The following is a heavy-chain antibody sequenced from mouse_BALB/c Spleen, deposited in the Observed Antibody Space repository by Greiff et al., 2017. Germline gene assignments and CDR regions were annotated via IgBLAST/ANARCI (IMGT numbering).Heavy chain of an antibody. CDR3: ARGRDYDGAWFAY. CDR2: ISSGGST. V-gene: IGHV5-6-5*01. Sequence: EVKLVESGGGLVKPGGSLKLSCAASGFTFSSYAMSWVRQTPEKRLEWVASISSGGSTYYSDSVKGRFTISRDNARNILYLQMSSLRSEDTAMYYCARGRDYDGAWFAYWGQGTLVTVSA. J-gene: IGHJ3*01. CDR1: GFTFSSYA. D-gene: IGHD2-4*01.